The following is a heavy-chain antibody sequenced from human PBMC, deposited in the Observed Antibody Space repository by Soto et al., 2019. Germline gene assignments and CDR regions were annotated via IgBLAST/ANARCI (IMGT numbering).Heavy chain of an antibody. J-gene: IGHJ4*02. CDR2: IGSSSSII. CDR3: ARRSSGSYSFDY. Sequence: GGSLRLSCAASGFTFSSHNMNWVRQAPGKGLEWISDIGSSSSIIYYADSVNGRFTISRDNAKNSVYLQMNSLTAEDTAVYYCARRSSGSYSFDYWGQGTLVTVSS. D-gene: IGHD6-19*01. V-gene: IGHV3-48*01. CDR1: GFTFSSHN.